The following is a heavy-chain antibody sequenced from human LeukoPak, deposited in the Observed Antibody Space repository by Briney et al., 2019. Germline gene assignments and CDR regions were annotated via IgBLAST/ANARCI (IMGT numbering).Heavy chain of an antibody. CDR2: INHSVST. J-gene: IGHJ5*02. V-gene: IGHV4-34*01. CDR1: GVSFSGYY. Sequence: PSETLCLTCAVYGVSFSGYYWSWIRQPPGRGLEWIGEINHSVSTNYNPSLKSRVTISVDTSKNQFSLKLSSVTAADTAVYYCARVLTRAPPMVRGVRNWFDPWGQGTLVTVSS. D-gene: IGHD3-10*01. CDR3: ARVLTRAPPMVRGVRNWFDP.